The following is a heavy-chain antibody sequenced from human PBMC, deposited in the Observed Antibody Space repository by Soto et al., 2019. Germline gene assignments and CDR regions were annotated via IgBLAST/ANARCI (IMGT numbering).Heavy chain of an antibody. V-gene: IGHV3-21*01. J-gene: IGHJ5*02. Sequence: EVQLVESGGGLVKPGGSLRLSCAASGFTFSSYSMNWVRQAPGKGLEWVSSISSSSSYIYYADSVKGRFTIARDNANNSRYQQLNCLRAEETGVYFCASHKEAIQLGIAARWCDPWGKGTLVTVSS. CDR3: ASHKEAIQLGIAARWCDP. D-gene: IGHD6-13*01. CDR2: ISSSSSYI. CDR1: GFTFSSYS.